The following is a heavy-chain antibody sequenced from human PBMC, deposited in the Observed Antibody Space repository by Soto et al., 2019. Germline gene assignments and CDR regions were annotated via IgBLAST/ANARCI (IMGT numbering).Heavy chain of an antibody. J-gene: IGHJ4*02. CDR3: ASGRWLQLNPNSYYFDY. D-gene: IGHD5-12*01. CDR1: GGTLSSYA. V-gene: IGHV1-69*13. Sequence: GASVKVSCKASGGTLSSYAISWVRQAPGQGLEWMGGIIPIFGTVNYAQKFQGRVTITADESTSTAYMELSSLRSEDTAVYYCASGRWLQLNPNSYYFDYWGQGTLVTVSS. CDR2: IIPIFGTV.